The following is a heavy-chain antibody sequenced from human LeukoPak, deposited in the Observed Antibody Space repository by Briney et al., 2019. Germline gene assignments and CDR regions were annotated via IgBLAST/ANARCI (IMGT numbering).Heavy chain of an antibody. Sequence: PGRSLTPSCAASGFTFSSFSMNWVRQAPGKWLEWVSSISSTSAYKYYADSVKGRFTISRDNAKDSLYLQMTSLRAEDTAVYYCAKTFRAYSNYDSPFDYWGQGTLVTVSS. CDR1: GFTFSSFS. J-gene: IGHJ4*02. D-gene: IGHD5-12*01. V-gene: IGHV3-21*04. CDR3: AKTFRAYSNYDSPFDY. CDR2: ISSTSAYK.